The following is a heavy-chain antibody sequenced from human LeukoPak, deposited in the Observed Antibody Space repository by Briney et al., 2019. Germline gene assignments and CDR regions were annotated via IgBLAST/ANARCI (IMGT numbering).Heavy chain of an antibody. CDR3: ATRDYSDSSGYAPLFDY. CDR2: ISGNAATT. D-gene: IGHD3-22*01. V-gene: IGHV3-23*01. J-gene: IGHJ4*02. CDR1: GFTFSSYA. Sequence: PGGSLRLSCAASGFTFSSYAMSWVRQAPGKGLNWVTGISGNAATTYYADSVKGRFTISRDNSKYTLYLQMNSLRAEDTTVYYCATRDYSDSSGYAPLFDYWGQGTLVTVSS.